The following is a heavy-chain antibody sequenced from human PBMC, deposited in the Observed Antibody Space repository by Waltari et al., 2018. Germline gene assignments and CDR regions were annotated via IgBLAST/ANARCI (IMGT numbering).Heavy chain of an antibody. Sequence: QIQLVQSGAEVKKPGASVKVSCKASGNTFRNLGINWVRQAPGQGLEWIGWTRVHRGNTNYAQNLRGRVTMTTDTSQSTAYMELRNLRSHDTAVYYCAAVDVVSTTLDYWGQGTLVTVSS. CDR2: TRVHRGNT. D-gene: IGHD5-12*01. V-gene: IGHV1-18*01. CDR3: AAVDVVSTTLDY. CDR1: GNTFRNLG. J-gene: IGHJ4*02.